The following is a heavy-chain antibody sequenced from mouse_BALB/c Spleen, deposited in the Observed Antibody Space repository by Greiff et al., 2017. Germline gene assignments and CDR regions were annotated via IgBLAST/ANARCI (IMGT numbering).Heavy chain of an antibody. V-gene: IGHV1-14*01. J-gene: IGHJ3*01. CDR1: GYTFTSYV. D-gene: IGHD1-1*01. CDR3: ARGGTTEGVFAY. CDR2: INPYNDGT. Sequence: EVKLMESGPELVKPGASVKMSCKASGYTFTSYVMHWVKQKPGQGLEWIGYINPYNDGTKYNEKFKGKATLTSDKSSSTAYMELSSLTSEDSAVYYCARGGTTEGVFAYWGQGTLVTVSA.